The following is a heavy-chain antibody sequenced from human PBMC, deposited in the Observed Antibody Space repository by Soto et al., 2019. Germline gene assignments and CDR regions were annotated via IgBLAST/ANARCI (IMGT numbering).Heavy chain of an antibody. CDR1: GYTFSSYG. J-gene: IGHJ6*02. CDR2: ISPYSGHT. Sequence: QGQLVQSGGEVTKPGASVKVSCNSSGYTFSSYGISWLRQAPGQGLEGMGWISPYSGHTKEAPKVQGRITLTTETSTGTAYMELRSLASDDTAVYYCARDRCTTAKCYTHHLDVWGQGTTVIVSS. V-gene: IGHV1-18*04. CDR3: ARDRCTTAKCYTHHLDV. D-gene: IGHD2-8*01.